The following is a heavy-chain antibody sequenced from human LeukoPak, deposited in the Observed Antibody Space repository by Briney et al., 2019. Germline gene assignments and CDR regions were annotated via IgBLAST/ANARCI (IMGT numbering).Heavy chain of an antibody. CDR2: INPSGGST. Sequence: ASVKVSCKASGYTFTSYYMHWVRQAPGQGLEWMGIINPSGGSTSYAQKFQGRVTMTRDMSTSTVYMELSSLRSDDTAVYYCASTTYSYAFGGFDYWGQGTLVTVSS. D-gene: IGHD5-18*01. J-gene: IGHJ4*02. CDR3: ASTTYSYAFGGFDY. V-gene: IGHV1-46*01. CDR1: GYTFTSYY.